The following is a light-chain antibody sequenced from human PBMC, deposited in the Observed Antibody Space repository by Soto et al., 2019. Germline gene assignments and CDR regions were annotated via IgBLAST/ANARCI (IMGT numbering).Light chain of an antibody. CDR3: MQTVQTPWT. CDR1: QSLLHSNGYNY. Sequence: DIVMTQSPLSLPVTPGEPASISCRSSQSLLHSNGYNYLDWYLQKPGQSPQLLIYLRSNRASGVPDRFSGSGSGTDFTRKISRVEAEDVGIYYCMQTVQTPWTFGQGTKVEIK. CDR2: LRS. J-gene: IGKJ1*01. V-gene: IGKV2-28*01.